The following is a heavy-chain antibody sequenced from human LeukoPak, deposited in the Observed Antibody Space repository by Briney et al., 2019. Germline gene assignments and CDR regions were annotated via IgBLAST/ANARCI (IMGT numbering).Heavy chain of an antibody. J-gene: IGHJ4*02. D-gene: IGHD3-22*01. V-gene: IGHV3-43D*03. CDR3: AKGPYYYDSSGYPLDY. CDR1: GFTFDDYA. Sequence: GGSLRLSCAASGFTFDDYAMHWVRQAPGKGLEWVSLISWDGGSTYYADSVKGRFTISRDNSKNSLYLQMNGLRAEDTALYYCAKGPYYYDSSGYPLDYWGQGTLVTVSS. CDR2: ISWDGGST.